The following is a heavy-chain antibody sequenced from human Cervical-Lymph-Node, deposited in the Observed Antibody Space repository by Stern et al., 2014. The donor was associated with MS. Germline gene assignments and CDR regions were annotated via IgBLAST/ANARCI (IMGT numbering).Heavy chain of an antibody. CDR2: INPKSGAT. V-gene: IGHV1-2*06. Sequence: VQLVQSGAEVKKPGASLKVSCKTSGYTFTGSFMYWVRQAPGQGREWMGRINPKSGATDYAEKFEGRLTLTRDTSISTAYMEVSGLTSADTAVYYCARGPKFGAFDVWGQGTLVTISA. D-gene: IGHD3-3*01. J-gene: IGHJ3*01. CDR3: ARGPKFGAFDV. CDR1: GYTFTGSF.